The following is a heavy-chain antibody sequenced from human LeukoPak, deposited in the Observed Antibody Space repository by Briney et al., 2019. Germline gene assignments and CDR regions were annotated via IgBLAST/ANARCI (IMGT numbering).Heavy chain of an antibody. CDR2: INRSGST. V-gene: IGHV4-34*01. CDR1: GGSFSGYY. Sequence: SETLSLTCAVYGGSFSGYYWSWIRQPPGKGLEGIGEINRSGSTNYNPSLKSRVTISVDTSKNQFSLKLSSVTAADTAVYYCARGRIAAGMNDYWGQGTLVTVSS. D-gene: IGHD6-13*01. J-gene: IGHJ4*02. CDR3: ARGRIAAGMNDY.